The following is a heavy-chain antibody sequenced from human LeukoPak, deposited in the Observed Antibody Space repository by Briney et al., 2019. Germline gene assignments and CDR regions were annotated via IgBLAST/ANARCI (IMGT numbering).Heavy chain of an antibody. J-gene: IGHJ4*02. D-gene: IGHD2-15*01. V-gene: IGHV3-21*01. CDR3: AREANVVVVAANDY. CDR2: ISSSSSYI. CDR1: GFTFSSYS. Sequence: PGGSLRLSCAASGFTFSSYSVNWVRQAPGKGLEWVSSISSSSSYIYYADSVKGRFTISRDNAKNSLYLQMNSLRAEDTAVYYCAREANVVVVAANDYWGQGTLVTVSS.